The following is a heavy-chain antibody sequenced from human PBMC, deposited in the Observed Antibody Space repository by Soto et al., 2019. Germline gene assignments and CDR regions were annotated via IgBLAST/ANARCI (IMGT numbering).Heavy chain of an antibody. D-gene: IGHD6-13*01. J-gene: IGHJ6*02. CDR1: GGSISSSSYY. CDR2: IHYSGST. Sequence: QLQLQESGPGLVKPAETLSLTCTVSGGSISSSSYYWGWIRKPPGKVLEWLGSIHYSGSTYYNPSLKSRVTIADDTSKNQIYLNLRSVTAADAAVYDCARHIYTWYSSSWYYYYYYGMDVLGQGTTVTVSS. CDR3: ARHIYTWYSSSWYYYYYYGMDV. V-gene: IGHV4-39*01.